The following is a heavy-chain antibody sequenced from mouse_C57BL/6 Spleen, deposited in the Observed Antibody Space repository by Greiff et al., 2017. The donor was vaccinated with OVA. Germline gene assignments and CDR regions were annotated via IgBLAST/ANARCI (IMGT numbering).Heavy chain of an antibody. CDR2: IRLKSDNYAT. Sequence: EVKLEESGGGLVQPGGSMKLSCVASGFTFSNYWMNWVRQSPEKGLEWVAQIRLKSDNYATHYAESVKGRFTISRDDSKSSVYLQMNNLRAEDTGIYYCPQCITTVVATRDYWGQGTTLTVSS. J-gene: IGHJ2*01. D-gene: IGHD1-1*01. V-gene: IGHV6-3*01. CDR3: PQCITTVVATRDY. CDR1: GFTFSNYW.